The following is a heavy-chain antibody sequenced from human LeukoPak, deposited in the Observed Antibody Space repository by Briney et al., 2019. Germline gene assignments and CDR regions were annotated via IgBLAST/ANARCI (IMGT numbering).Heavy chain of an antibody. CDR2: ISYDGSNK. D-gene: IGHD2-2*01. Sequence: GGSLRLSCAASGFTFSSYGMHWVRQAPGRGLEWVAVISYDGSNKYYADSVKGRFTIPRDNSKNTLYLQMNSLRAEDTAVYYCACAFHCSSTSCQDYWGQGTLVTVSS. V-gene: IGHV3-30*03. CDR1: GFTFSSYG. CDR3: ACAFHCSSTSCQDY. J-gene: IGHJ4*02.